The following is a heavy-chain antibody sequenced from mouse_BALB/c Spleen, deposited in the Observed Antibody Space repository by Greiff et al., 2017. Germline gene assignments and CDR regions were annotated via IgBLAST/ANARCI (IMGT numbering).Heavy chain of an antibody. Sequence: EVQGVESGGGLVKPGGSLKLSCAASGFTFSSYAMSWVRQTPEKRLEWVATISSGGSYTYYPDSVKGRFTISRDNAKNTLYLQMSSLRSEDTAMYYCARQLGPYYFDYWGQGTTLTVSS. V-gene: IGHV5-9-3*01. D-gene: IGHD4-1*01. CDR3: ARQLGPYYFDY. CDR2: ISSGGSYT. J-gene: IGHJ2*01. CDR1: GFTFSSYA.